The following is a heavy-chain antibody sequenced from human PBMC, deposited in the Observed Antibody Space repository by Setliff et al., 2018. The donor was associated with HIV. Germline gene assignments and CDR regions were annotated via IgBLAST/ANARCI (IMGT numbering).Heavy chain of an antibody. Sequence: KTSETLSLTCTVSGGSISSYYWTWIRQPPGKGLEWIGSAGSADYGGNAYYNPSLKSRVTISVETSKNQFSLKLTSVTAADTAVYYRAREAVLFGGSYRFDYWGQGTLVTVSS. CDR3: AREAVLFGGSYRFDY. CDR2: AGSADYGGNA. J-gene: IGHJ4*02. V-gene: IGHV4-39*07. CDR1: GGSISSYY. D-gene: IGHD1-26*01.